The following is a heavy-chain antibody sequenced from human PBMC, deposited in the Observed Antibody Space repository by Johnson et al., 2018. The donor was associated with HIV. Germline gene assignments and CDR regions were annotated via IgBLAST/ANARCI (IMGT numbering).Heavy chain of an antibody. CDR3: ARGWQLHGGLDI. CDR2: ISWNSVTI. V-gene: IGHV3-9*01. Sequence: VESGGGLVQPGRSLRLSCAASGFTFDDYVMHWVRQVPGKGLEWVAGISWNSVTIGYADSVTGRSTISRDNAKNSLNLQMNNLRSEDTALYYCARGWQLHGGLDIWGQGTMVTVSS. D-gene: IGHD3-10*01. J-gene: IGHJ3*02. CDR1: GFTFDDYV.